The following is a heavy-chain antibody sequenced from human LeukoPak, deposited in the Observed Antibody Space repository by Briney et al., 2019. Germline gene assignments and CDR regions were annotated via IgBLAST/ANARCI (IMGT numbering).Heavy chain of an antibody. CDR3: VRGELYYYDSSGYLLNWFDP. Sequence: ASVKVSCKASGYTFTSYGISWVRQAPGQGLEWMGWISAYNGNTNYAQKLQGRVTMTTDTSTSTAYMELRSLRSDDTAVYYCVRGELYYYDSSGYLLNWFDPWGQGTLVTVSS. V-gene: IGHV1-18*01. CDR2: ISAYNGNT. D-gene: IGHD3-22*01. J-gene: IGHJ5*02. CDR1: GYTFTSYG.